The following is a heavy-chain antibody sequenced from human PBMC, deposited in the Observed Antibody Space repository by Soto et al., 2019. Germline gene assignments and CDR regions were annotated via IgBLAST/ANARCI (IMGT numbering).Heavy chain of an antibody. V-gene: IGHV1-18*01. D-gene: IGHD1-26*01. CDR1: GYTFTSYG. CDR2: SSAYNSNI. Sequence: QFQLLQSGAEVKKPGASVKVSCKDSGYTFTSYGISWVRQTPGQGLEWMGWSSAYNSNINYAQKLQGRVTMTTDTATSTAYMELRSLSSDDPAVYFCARDRLGATGDYWGKGPLVRVSS. J-gene: IGHJ4*02. CDR3: ARDRLGATGDY.